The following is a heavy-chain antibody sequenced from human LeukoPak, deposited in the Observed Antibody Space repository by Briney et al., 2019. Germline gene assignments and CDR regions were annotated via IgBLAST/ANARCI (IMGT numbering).Heavy chain of an antibody. Sequence: HSGGSLRLSCAASGFTVSSNYMSWVRQAPGKGLEWVSVIYSGGSTYYADSVKGRFTISRDNSKNTLYLQMNSLRAEDTAVYYCARGGYGDYRGAFDIWGQGTMVTVSS. D-gene: IGHD4-17*01. V-gene: IGHV3-53*01. CDR3: ARGGYGDYRGAFDI. CDR1: GFTVSSNY. CDR2: IYSGGST. J-gene: IGHJ3*02.